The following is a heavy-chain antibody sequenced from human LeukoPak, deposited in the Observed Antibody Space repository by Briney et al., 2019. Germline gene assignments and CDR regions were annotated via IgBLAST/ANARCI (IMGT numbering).Heavy chain of an antibody. D-gene: IGHD2-2*02. V-gene: IGHV4-39*01. CDR3: ARTGCSSTSCYIVY. CDR2: VYYSGST. J-gene: IGHJ4*02. CDR1: GGSISSGGYY. Sequence: SETLSLTCTVSGGSISSGGYYWGWIRQPPGGGLEWIGTVYYSGSTYYSPSLKSRVTISVDTSKNQFSLKLSSVTAADTAVYYCARTGCSSTSCYIVYWGQGTLVTVSS.